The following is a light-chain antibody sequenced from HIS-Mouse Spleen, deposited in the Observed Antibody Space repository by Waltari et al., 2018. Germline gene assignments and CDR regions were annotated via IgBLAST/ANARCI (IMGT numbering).Light chain of an antibody. CDR2: EVS. J-gene: IGLJ1*01. CDR3: SSYTSSSTPYV. CDR1: TSAVGGYNY. Sequence: ALPHPAPVSGSPGRPITTSCPGTTSAVGGYNYSSWYQQHPGKAPKLMIYEVSNRPSGVSNRFSGSKSGNTASLTISGLQAEDEADYYCSSYTSSSTPYVFGTGTKVTVL. V-gene: IGLV2-14*01.